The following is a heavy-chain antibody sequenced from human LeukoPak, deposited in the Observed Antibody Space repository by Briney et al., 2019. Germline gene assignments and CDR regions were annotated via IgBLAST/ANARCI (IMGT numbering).Heavy chain of an antibody. CDR3: AREWVVAASPPSSFDY. V-gene: IGHV3-7*01. CDR1: GFTFSSYW. CDR2: IKQDGSEK. Sequence: GGSLRLSCAASGFTFSSYWMTWVRQAPGKGLEWVANIKQDGSEKYYVESVKGRFTISRDNAKNSLYLQMNSLRAEDTAVYYCAREWVVAASPPSSFDYWGQGTLVTVSS. J-gene: IGHJ4*02. D-gene: IGHD2-15*01.